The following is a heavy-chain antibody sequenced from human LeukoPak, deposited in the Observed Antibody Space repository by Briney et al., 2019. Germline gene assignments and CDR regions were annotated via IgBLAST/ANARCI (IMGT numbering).Heavy chain of an antibody. V-gene: IGHV3-30*02. Sequence: GGSLRLSCAASGFTFSSDSMHWVRQAPGKGLEWVAFIRYDGSNKYYADSVKGRFTISRDNSKNTLYLQMNSLRAEDTAVYYCAKDGYPGYYGSGSYSYYFDYWGQGTLVTVSS. CDR1: GFTFSSDS. CDR3: AKDGYPGYYGSGSYSYYFDY. CDR2: IRYDGSNK. J-gene: IGHJ4*02. D-gene: IGHD3-10*01.